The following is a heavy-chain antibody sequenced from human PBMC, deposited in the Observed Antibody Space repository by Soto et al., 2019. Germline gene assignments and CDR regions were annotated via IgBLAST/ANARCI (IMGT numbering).Heavy chain of an antibody. D-gene: IGHD3-10*01. V-gene: IGHV1-18*04. CDR2: ISAYNGNT. CDR1: GYTFTSYG. J-gene: IGHJ4*02. CDR3: ARNAYYYGSGSYSPFDY. Sequence: QVQLVQSGAEVKKPGASVKVSCKASGYTFTSYGITWVRQAPGQGLEWMGWISAYNGNTNYAQKLQGRVTMTTDTSPSTAYMELRSLRSDDTAVYYCARNAYYYGSGSYSPFDYWGQGTLVTVSS.